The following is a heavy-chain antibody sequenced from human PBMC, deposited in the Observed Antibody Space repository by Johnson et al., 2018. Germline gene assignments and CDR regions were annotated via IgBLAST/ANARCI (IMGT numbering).Heavy chain of an antibody. J-gene: IGHJ6*02. D-gene: IGHD4-11*01. CDR1: GFTFSSYG. V-gene: IGHV3-33*01. Sequence: QVQLVQSGGGVVQPGRSLRLSCAASGFTFSSYGMHWVRQAPGKGLEWVAVIWYDGSHKYYADSVKGRFTIARDNSRNTRYLQMNSLGAEDTAVDYCARDRQTTENPYHYYGMDVWGQVTTVTVS. CDR2: IWYDGSHK. CDR3: ARDRQTTENPYHYYGMDV.